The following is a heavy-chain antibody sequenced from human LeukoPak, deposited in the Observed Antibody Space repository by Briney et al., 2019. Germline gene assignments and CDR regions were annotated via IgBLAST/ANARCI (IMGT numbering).Heavy chain of an antibody. J-gene: IGHJ4*02. CDR1: GFTVSSNY. CDR3: GRDSRYSIDS. CDR2: IYAGGDT. V-gene: IGHV3-66*01. Sequence: GGSLRLSCTASGFTVSSNYMSWVRQAPGKWLEWVSLIYAGGDTYYPDSVKGRFTLSRDNSKNTVYLQMHSLRAEDTAVYYCGRDSRYSIDSWGQGTLVTVSS. D-gene: IGHD1-14*01.